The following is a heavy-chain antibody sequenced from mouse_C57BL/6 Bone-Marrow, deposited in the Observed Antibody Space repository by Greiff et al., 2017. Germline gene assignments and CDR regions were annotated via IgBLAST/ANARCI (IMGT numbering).Heavy chain of an antibody. CDR3: ARRVTPYYAMDY. D-gene: IGHD2-5*01. CDR1: GYTFTSYG. Sequence: VQLQQSGAELVRPGSSVKMSCKTSGYTFTSYGINWVKQRPGQGLEWIGYIYLGNGYTEYNEKFKGKATLTSDTSSSTAYMQLSSLTSEDSAIYFCARRVTPYYAMDYWGQGTSVTVSS. V-gene: IGHV1-58*01. CDR2: IYLGNGYT. J-gene: IGHJ4*01.